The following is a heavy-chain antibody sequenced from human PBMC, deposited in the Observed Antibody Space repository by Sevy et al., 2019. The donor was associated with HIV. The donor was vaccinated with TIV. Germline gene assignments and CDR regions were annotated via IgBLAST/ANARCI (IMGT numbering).Heavy chain of an antibody. D-gene: IGHD3-10*01. CDR2: ILYDGSNE. Sequence: GGSLRLSCAASGFTFNGYGMHWVRQAPGKGLEWVAVILYDGSNEYYADSVKGRFTISRDNSKNTVYLQMNRLRTEDTAGYYCAKGLHYGSGSYYGGTDYWGQGTLVTVSS. J-gene: IGHJ4*02. CDR3: AKGLHYGSGSYYGGTDY. CDR1: GFTFNGYG. V-gene: IGHV3-30*18.